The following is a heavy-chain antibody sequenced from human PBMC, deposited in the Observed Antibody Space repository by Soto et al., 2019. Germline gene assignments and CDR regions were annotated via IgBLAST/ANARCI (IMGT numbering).Heavy chain of an antibody. CDR3: ARGLIGGLIDYSWFDP. Sequence: SETLSLTCAVYGGSFSGYYWSWIRQPPGKGLEWIGEINHSGSTNYNPSLKSRVTISVDTSKNQFSLKLSSVTAADTAVYYCARGLIGGLIDYSWFDPWGQGTLVTVSS. CDR2: INHSGST. V-gene: IGHV4-34*01. CDR1: GGSFSGYY. J-gene: IGHJ5*02. D-gene: IGHD3-9*01.